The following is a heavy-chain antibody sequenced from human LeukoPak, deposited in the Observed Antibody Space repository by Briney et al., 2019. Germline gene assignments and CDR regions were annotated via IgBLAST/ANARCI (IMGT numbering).Heavy chain of an antibody. J-gene: IGHJ4*02. CDR3: ARVEGYDFWSGYYY. V-gene: IGHV3-30*04. CDR1: GFTFSSYA. Sequence: GGSLRLSCAASGFTFSSYAMHWVRQAPGKGLEWVAVISYDGSNKYYADSVKGRFTISRDNSKNTLYLQMNSLRAEDTAVYYCARVEGYDFWSGYYYWGQGTLVTVSS. D-gene: IGHD3-3*01. CDR2: ISYDGSNK.